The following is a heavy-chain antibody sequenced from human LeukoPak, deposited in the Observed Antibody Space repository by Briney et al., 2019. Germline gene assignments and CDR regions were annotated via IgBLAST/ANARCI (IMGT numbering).Heavy chain of an antibody. D-gene: IGHD6-19*01. Sequence: SETLSLTCAVYGGSSSGYYWSWIRQPPGKGLEWIGEINHSGSTNYNPSLKSRVTISVDTSKNQFSLKLSPVTAADTAVYYCARGLEAVAGIDYWGQGTLVTVSS. CDR1: GGSSSGYY. CDR3: ARGLEAVAGIDY. CDR2: INHSGST. V-gene: IGHV4-34*01. J-gene: IGHJ4*02.